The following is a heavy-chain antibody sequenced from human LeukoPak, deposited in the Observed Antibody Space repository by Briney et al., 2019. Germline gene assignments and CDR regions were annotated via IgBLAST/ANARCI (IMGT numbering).Heavy chain of an antibody. CDR2: IYYSGST. V-gene: IGHV4-59*01. Sequence: SETLSLTCTVSGGSISSYYWSWIRQPPGKGLEWIGYIYYSGSTNYNPSLKSRVTISVDTSKNQFSLKLSSVTAADTAVYYCAREGMYSKGSIDYWGQGTLVTVSS. J-gene: IGHJ4*02. CDR3: AREGMYSKGSIDY. CDR1: GGSISSYY. D-gene: IGHD4-11*01.